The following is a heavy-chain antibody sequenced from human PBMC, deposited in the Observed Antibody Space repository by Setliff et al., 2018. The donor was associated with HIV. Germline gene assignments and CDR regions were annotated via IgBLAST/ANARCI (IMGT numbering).Heavy chain of an antibody. Sequence: SETLSLTCSVSGGSMSGYYWNWIRQPAGKGLEWIGRIYSSGSANHNPSLKSRVTMSVDTSKNQFSLSLSSVTAADTAVYFCARDPGYTSGSTFHFDYWGQGTLVTVSS. J-gene: IGHJ4*02. CDR3: ARDPGYTSGSTFHFDY. CDR1: GGSMSGYY. D-gene: IGHD5-18*01. V-gene: IGHV4-4*07. CDR2: IYSSGSA.